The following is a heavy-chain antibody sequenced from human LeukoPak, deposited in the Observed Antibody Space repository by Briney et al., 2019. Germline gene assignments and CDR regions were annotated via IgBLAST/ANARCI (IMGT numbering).Heavy chain of an antibody. Sequence: PGGSLRLSCAASGFTFSSYAMHWVRQAPGQGLEWVAVISYDGSNKYYADSVKGRFTISRDNSKNKLYLQMNSLRAEDTAVYYCARDLTSNIAAAGPIDYWGQGTLVTVSS. D-gene: IGHD6-13*01. CDR1: GFTFSSYA. CDR3: ARDLTSNIAAAGPIDY. CDR2: ISYDGSNK. V-gene: IGHV3-30-3*01. J-gene: IGHJ4*02.